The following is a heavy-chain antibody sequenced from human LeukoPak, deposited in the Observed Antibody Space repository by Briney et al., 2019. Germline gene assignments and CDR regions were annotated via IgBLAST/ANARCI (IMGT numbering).Heavy chain of an antibody. CDR1: GGSISSSSYY. D-gene: IGHD3-9*01. CDR3: ARGKGYDSPSGAFDI. Sequence: SETLSLTCSVSGGSISSSSYYWGWIRQPPGKGLEWIASIYYSGSTFYNPSLESRVTISLDTSKNQFSLNVSSVTAADTAMYYAARGKGYDSPSGAFDIWGHGAMVTVSS. J-gene: IGHJ3*02. CDR2: IYYSGST. V-gene: IGHV4-39*07.